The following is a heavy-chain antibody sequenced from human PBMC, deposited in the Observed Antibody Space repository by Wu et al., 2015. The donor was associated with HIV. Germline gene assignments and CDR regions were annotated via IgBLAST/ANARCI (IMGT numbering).Heavy chain of an antibody. CDR2: INPNTGAA. CDR1: GETFSRIT. J-gene: IGHJ4*02. CDR3: ASGIQAGGANF. V-gene: IGHV1-2*02. D-gene: IGHD5-18*01. Sequence: QVQLEQSGAEVKKPGSSVRVSCKASGETFSRITFSWVRQAPGQGLEWMGRINPNTGAADSAQKFQGRVTLTRDTSVNTAYMVLSRLRLDDTAIYYCASGIQAGGANFWGQGTLVTVSS.